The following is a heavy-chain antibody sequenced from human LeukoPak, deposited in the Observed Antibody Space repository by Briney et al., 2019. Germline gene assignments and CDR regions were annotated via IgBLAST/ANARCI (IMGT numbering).Heavy chain of an antibody. CDR1: GFXFSSIW. D-gene: IGHD3-16*01. Sequence: PGGSLRLSCAASGFXFSSIWISWVRQAPGKGLEWVASIKHDGSETNYVDSVKGRFSISRDNAKNSLHLQMNSLRVEDTAVYYCAKNGGPHGMDVWGLGTTVTVSS. CDR3: AKNGGPHGMDV. J-gene: IGHJ6*02. V-gene: IGHV3-7*02. CDR2: IKHDGSET.